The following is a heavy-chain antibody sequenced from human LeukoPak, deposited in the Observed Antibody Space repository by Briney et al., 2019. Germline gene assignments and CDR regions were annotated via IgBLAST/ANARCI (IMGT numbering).Heavy chain of an antibody. CDR2: INQDGSKE. CDR1: GLAFSDYW. Sequence: GGSLRLSCAASGLAFSDYWMTWVRQAPGKGLEWVAHINQDGSKEHYMDSVKARFTISRDNAKNSLSLQMNSLRAEDTAVYYCVRDGGVSGYDLLDYWGQGTLVTVSS. V-gene: IGHV3-7*01. CDR3: VRDGGVSGYDLLDY. J-gene: IGHJ4*02. D-gene: IGHD5-12*01.